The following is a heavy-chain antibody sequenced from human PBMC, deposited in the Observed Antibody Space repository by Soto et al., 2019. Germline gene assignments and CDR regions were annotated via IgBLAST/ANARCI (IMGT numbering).Heavy chain of an antibody. CDR1: GGSISSGGYY. CDR2: IYYSGST. V-gene: IGHV4-31*03. CDR3: ARLDYGDFNWFDP. Sequence: QVQLQESGPGLVKPSQTLSLTCTVSGGSISSGGYYWSWIRQHPGKGLEWIGYIYYSGSTYYNPSLKSRVTISVDTSQNQFSLKLSSVTAADTAVYYCARLDYGDFNWFDPWGQGTLVTVSS. J-gene: IGHJ5*02. D-gene: IGHD4-17*01.